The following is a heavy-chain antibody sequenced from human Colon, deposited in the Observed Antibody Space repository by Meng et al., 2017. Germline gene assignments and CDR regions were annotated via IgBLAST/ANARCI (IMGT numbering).Heavy chain of an antibody. CDR3: ARDGFGAVSGPWFDP. Sequence: GESLKISCAASGFTFSSYAMHWLRQAPGKGLEWVAVISYDGSNKYYADSVKGRFTISSDNSKNTLYLQMNSLRAEDTAVYYCARDGFGAVSGPWFDPWGQGTLVTVSS. D-gene: IGHD6-19*01. CDR1: GFTFSSYA. J-gene: IGHJ5*02. V-gene: IGHV3-30*04. CDR2: ISYDGSNK.